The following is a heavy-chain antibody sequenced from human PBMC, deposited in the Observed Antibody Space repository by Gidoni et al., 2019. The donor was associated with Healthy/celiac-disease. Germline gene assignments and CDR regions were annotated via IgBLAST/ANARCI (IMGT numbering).Heavy chain of an antibody. V-gene: IGHV3-21*01. CDR2: ISSSSSYI. J-gene: IGHJ6*02. D-gene: IGHD6-19*01. CDR1: GFPFSSYS. Sequence: EVQLVESGGGLVKPGGSLRRPCAASGFPFSSYSMNWVRQAPGKGLEWVSSISSSSSYIYYADSVKGRFTISRDNAKNSLYLQMNSLRAEDTAVYYCARDPKYSSGWYADYYYYYGMDVWGQGTTVTVSS. CDR3: ARDPKYSSGWYADYYYYYGMDV.